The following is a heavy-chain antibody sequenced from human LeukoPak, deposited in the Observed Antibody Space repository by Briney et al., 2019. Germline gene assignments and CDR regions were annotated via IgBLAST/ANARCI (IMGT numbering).Heavy chain of an antibody. D-gene: IGHD1-26*01. Sequence: QAGGSLRLSCTGSGSTFASYAMHWVRQAPGKGLEYVSLIFGDGETTHYADSVKGRFTISRDNSKNSLYLQMNNLRSDDTAFYYCAQDWWGSYLSWGRGTLVTVSS. CDR3: AQDWWGSYLS. CDR1: GSTFASYA. CDR2: IFGDGETT. V-gene: IGHV3-43*02. J-gene: IGHJ4*02.